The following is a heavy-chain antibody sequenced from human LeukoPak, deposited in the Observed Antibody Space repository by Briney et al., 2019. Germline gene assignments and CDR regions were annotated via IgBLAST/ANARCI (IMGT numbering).Heavy chain of an antibody. CDR3: ASVRPDYDFWSGYYNY. Sequence: PSETLSLTCAVYGGSLSSYYWGWIRQPPGKGLEWIGSISSSGSTYYNPSLKSRVTISVDTSKNQFSLKLSSVTAADTAVYYCASVRPDYDFWSGYYNYWGQGTLVTVSS. CDR2: ISSSGST. V-gene: IGHV4-39*07. CDR1: GGSLSSYY. J-gene: IGHJ4*02. D-gene: IGHD3-3*01.